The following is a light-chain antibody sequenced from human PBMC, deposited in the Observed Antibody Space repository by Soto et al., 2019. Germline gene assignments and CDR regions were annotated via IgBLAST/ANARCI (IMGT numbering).Light chain of an antibody. CDR2: WAS. CDR1: QSVLSSSNNKNY. J-gene: IGKJ1*01. V-gene: IGKV4-1*01. CDR3: QQYRSAPRT. Sequence: DIVMTQSPDSLAVSLGERATINCKSSQSVLSSSNNKNYLAWYQQKLGQPPKLFIYWASSRESGVPDRFSGSGSGTDFTLTISSLQAEDVAVYYCQQYRSAPRTFGQGTKVEIK.